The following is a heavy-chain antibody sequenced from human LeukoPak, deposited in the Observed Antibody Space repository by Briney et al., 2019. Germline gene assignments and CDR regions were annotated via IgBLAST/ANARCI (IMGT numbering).Heavy chain of an antibody. Sequence: ASVKVSCKASGGTFSSYTISWVRQAPGQGLEWMGRIIPTLGIANYAQKFQGRVTITADKSTSTAYMELSSLRSEDTAVYYCARDAVPAADDYWGQGTLVTVSS. CDR3: ARDAVPAADDY. CDR1: GGTFSSYT. D-gene: IGHD2-2*01. J-gene: IGHJ4*02. V-gene: IGHV1-69*04. CDR2: IIPTLGIA.